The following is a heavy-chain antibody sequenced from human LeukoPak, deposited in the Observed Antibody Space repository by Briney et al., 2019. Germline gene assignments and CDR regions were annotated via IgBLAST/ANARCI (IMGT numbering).Heavy chain of an antibody. V-gene: IGHV3-30*18. J-gene: IGHJ6*02. D-gene: IGHD6-13*01. CDR2: ISYDGSNK. CDR3: AKDVTSGYSSSWFGMDV. CDR1: GFTFSSYG. Sequence: GRSQRLSCAASGFTFSSYGMHWVRQAPGKGLEWVAVISYDGSNKYYADSVKGRFTISRDNSKNTLYLQMNSLRAEDTAVYYCAKDVTSGYSSSWFGMDVWGQGTTVTVSS.